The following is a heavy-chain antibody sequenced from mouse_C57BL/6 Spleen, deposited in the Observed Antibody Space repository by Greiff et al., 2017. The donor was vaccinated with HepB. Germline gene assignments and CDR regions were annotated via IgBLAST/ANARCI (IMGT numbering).Heavy chain of an antibody. J-gene: IGHJ1*03. V-gene: IGHV5-17*01. CDR1: GFTFSDYG. Sequence: KVEESGGGLVKPGGSLKLSCAASGFTFSDYGMHWVRQAPEKWLEWVAYISSGSSTIYYADTVKGRFTISRDNAKNTLFLQMTSLRSEDTAMYYCARDGRYFDVWGTGTTVTVSS. D-gene: IGHD2-1*01. CDR3: ARDGRYFDV. CDR2: ISSGSSTI.